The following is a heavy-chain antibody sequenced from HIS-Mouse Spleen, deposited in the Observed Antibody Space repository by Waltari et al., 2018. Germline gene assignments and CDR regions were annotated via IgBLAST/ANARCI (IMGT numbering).Heavy chain of an antibody. J-gene: IGHJ4*02. Sequence: QVQLQESGPGLVKPSETLSLTCTVSGGSISSYYWSWIRQPPGKGLEWIGYIYYSGSTNYHPSLKSRVTISVDTSKNQFSLKLSSVTAADTAVYYCARSSGYYFGYWGQGTLVTVSS. V-gene: IGHV4-59*01. CDR1: GGSISSYY. CDR3: ARSSGYYFGY. CDR2: IYYSGST. D-gene: IGHD3-22*01.